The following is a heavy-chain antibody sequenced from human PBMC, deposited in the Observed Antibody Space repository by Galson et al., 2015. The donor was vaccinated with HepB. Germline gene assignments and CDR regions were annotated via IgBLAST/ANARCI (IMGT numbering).Heavy chain of an antibody. CDR2: INPNSGGT. D-gene: IGHD2-21*02. V-gene: IGHV1-2*04. Sequence: SVKVSCKASGYTFTGYYMHWVRQAPGQGLEWMGWINPNSGGTNYAQKFQGWVTMTRDTSISTAYMELSRLRSDDTAVYYCARGVVVTAIDYNLDYWGQGTLVTVSS. CDR1: GYTFTGYY. J-gene: IGHJ4*02. CDR3: ARGVVVTAIDYNLDY.